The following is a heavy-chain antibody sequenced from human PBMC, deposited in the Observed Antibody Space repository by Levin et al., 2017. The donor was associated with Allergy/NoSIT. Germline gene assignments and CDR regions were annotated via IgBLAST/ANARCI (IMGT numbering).Heavy chain of an antibody. CDR1: GFTFSSYG. Sequence: PGGSLRLSCAASGFTFSSYGMHWVRQAPGKGLEWVAVIWYDGSNKYYADSVKGRFTISRDNSKNTLYLQMNSLRAEDTAVYYCARDLGNYYGSGTRMSWFDPWGQGTLVTVSS. V-gene: IGHV3-33*01. J-gene: IGHJ5*02. D-gene: IGHD3-10*01. CDR2: IWYDGSNK. CDR3: ARDLGNYYGSGTRMSWFDP.